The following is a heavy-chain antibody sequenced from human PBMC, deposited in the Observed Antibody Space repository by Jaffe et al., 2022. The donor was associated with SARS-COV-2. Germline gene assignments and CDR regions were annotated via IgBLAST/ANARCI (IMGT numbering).Heavy chain of an antibody. Sequence: EVQLVESGGGLVKPGRSLNLSCTASGVSFAYYPMSWFRQAPGKGLEWVAFIMSKAYGGTTEYAASVKGRFVISRDDSKSIAYLQMSSLKTEDTAVYYCTTSLPGAVSWGQGTLVTVSS. J-gene: IGHJ4*02. CDR1: GVSFAYYP. CDR3: TTSLPGAVS. D-gene: IGHD3-10*01. CDR2: IMSKAYGGTT. V-gene: IGHV3-49*05.